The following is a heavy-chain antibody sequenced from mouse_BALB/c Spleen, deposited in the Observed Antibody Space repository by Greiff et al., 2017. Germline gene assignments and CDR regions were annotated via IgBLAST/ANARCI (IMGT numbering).Heavy chain of an antibody. Sequence: EVKLMESGGGLVQPGGSLKLSCAASGFTFSSYGMSWVRQTPDKRLELVATINSNGGSTDYPDSVKGRFTISRDNAKNTLYLQMSSLKSEDTAMYYGAREGAYYGNYWAMDYWGQGTSVTVSS. V-gene: IGHV5-6-3*01. CDR3: AREGAYYGNYWAMDY. CDR2: INSNGGST. D-gene: IGHD2-10*01. CDR1: GFTFSSYG. J-gene: IGHJ4*01.